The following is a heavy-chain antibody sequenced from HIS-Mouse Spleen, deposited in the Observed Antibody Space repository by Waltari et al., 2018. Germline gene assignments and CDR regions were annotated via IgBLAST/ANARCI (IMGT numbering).Heavy chain of an antibody. J-gene: IGHJ4*02. D-gene: IGHD1-7*01. Sequence: QLQLQESGSGLVKPSQTLSLTCAVSGGSISSGGYSGRWLRQPPGKGLEWIGYIYHSGSTYYNPSLKSRVTISVDRSKNQFSLKLSSVTAADTAVYYCARAVHNWNYKDYFDYWGQGTLVTVSS. CDR3: ARAVHNWNYKDYFDY. CDR2: IYHSGST. V-gene: IGHV4-30-2*01. CDR1: GGSISSGGYS.